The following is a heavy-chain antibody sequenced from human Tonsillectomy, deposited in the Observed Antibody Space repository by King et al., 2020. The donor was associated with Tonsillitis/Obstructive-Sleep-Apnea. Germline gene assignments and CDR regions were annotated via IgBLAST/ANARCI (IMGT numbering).Heavy chain of an antibody. CDR3: ARAQIHDGIWSGYLDY. J-gene: IGHJ4*02. CDR1: GGSISSGGYY. D-gene: IGHD3-3*01. CDR2: IYYSGST. Sequence: VQLQESGPGLVKPSQTLSLTCTVSGGSISSGGYYWSWIRQHPGKGLEWIGYIYYSGSTYYNPSLKSLVTISVDTSKNQFSLKLSSVTAADTAVYYCARAQIHDGIWSGYLDYWGQGTLVTVSS. V-gene: IGHV4-31*01.